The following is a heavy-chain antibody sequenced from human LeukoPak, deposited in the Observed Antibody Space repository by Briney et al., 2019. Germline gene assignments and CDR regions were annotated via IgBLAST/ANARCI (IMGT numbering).Heavy chain of an antibody. CDR3: ARVSDSAPDEGS. V-gene: IGHV3-21*01. D-gene: IGHD3-22*01. CDR1: GFTFSSYI. J-gene: IGHJ5*01. CDR2: ISPSGSHK. Sequence: PGGSLRLSCAASGFTFSSYIMNWVRQAPGKGLERVSSISPSGSHKYYADSVKGRFTISRDNAKNSVSLQMNSLRAEDTAVYYCARVSDSAPDEGSWGQGTLVTVSS.